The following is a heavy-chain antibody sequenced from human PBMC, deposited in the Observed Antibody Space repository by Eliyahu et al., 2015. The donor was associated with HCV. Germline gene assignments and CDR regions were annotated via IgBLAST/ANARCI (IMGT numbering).Heavy chain of an antibody. CDR1: GLTLSSSG. CDR2: IHYDGRNE. J-gene: IGHJ2*01. Sequence: QVQLVESGGGVVQPGRSLRLSCAASGLTLSSSGXHWVRQDPGRGLHWVASIHYDGRNEDYADSVKGRFTISRDNSKNTVYLQMNSLRAEDTAVYYCVRDRVYDDPGLWGSINIPWYFDLWGRGTLVTVSS. D-gene: IGHD2-8*01. CDR3: VRDRVYDDPGLWGSINIPWYFDL. V-gene: IGHV3-33*01.